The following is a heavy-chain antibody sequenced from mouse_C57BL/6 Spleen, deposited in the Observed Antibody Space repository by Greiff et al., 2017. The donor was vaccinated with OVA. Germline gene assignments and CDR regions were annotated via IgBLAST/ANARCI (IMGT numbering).Heavy chain of an antibody. Sequence: VQLKESGPELVKPGASVKISCKASGYSFTDYYMNWVKQSNGKSLEWIGVINPNYGTTSYNQKFKGKATLTVDQSSSTACMQLNSLTSEDSAVYDGARRYGNGAWFAYWGQGTLVTVSA. CDR2: INPNYGTT. CDR1: GYSFTDYY. V-gene: IGHV1-39*01. J-gene: IGHJ3*01. CDR3: ARRYGNGAWFAY. D-gene: IGHD2-1*01.